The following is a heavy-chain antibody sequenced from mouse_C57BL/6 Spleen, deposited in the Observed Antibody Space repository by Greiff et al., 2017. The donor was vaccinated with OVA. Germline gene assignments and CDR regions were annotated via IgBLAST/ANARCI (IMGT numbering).Heavy chain of an antibody. V-gene: IGHV1-18*01. CDR1: GYTFTDYN. Sequence: EVQLQQSGPELVKPGASVKIPCKASGYTFTDYNMDWVKQSHGKSLEWIGDINPNNGGTIYNQKFKGKATLTVDKSSSTAYMEIRSLTSEDTAVYYCAREAYYSTAGFAYWGQGTLVTVSA. CDR2: INPNNGGT. CDR3: AREAYYSTAGFAY. D-gene: IGHD2-5*01. J-gene: IGHJ3*01.